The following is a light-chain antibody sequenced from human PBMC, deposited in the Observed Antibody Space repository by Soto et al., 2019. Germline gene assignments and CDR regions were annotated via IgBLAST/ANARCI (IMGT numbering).Light chain of an antibody. Sequence: DIQMTQSPSSLSASVGDRVTITCRASQDISSWLAWYQQKPEQAPKSLIYAASSLQSGVPSRFSGSGSGTDFTLTISSLQPEEFSTYYCQQYDSYPITFGQGTRLEI. V-gene: IGKV1D-16*01. J-gene: IGKJ5*01. CDR1: QDISSW. CDR3: QQYDSYPIT. CDR2: AAS.